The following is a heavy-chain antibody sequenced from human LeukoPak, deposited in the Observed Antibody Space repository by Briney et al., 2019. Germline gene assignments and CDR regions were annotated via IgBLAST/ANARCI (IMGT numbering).Heavy chain of an antibody. CDR3: TRIAAAETVY. CDR2: IIPIFGTA. J-gene: IGHJ4*02. CDR1: GGTFISYA. V-gene: IGHV1-69*13. D-gene: IGHD6-13*01. Sequence: SVKVSCKASGGTFISYATSWVRQAPGQGLEWMGGIIPIFGTANYAQKFQGRVTITADESTSTAYMELSSLRSEDTAVYYCTRIAAAETVYWGQGTLVTVSS.